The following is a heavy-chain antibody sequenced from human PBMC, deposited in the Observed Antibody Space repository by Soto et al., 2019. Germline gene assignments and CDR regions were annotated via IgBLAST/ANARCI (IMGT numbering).Heavy chain of an antibody. V-gene: IGHV3-21*01. CDR2: ISSSSSYI. CDR3: ARGLYCSSTSCYPPYYYYGMDV. CDR1: GFTFSSYS. J-gene: IGHJ6*02. D-gene: IGHD2-2*01. Sequence: GGSLRLSCAASGFTFSSYSMNWVRQAPGKGLEWVTSISSSSSYIYYADSVKGRFTISRDIAKNSLYLQMNSLRAEDTAVYYCARGLYCSSTSCYPPYYYYGMDVWGQGTTVTVSS.